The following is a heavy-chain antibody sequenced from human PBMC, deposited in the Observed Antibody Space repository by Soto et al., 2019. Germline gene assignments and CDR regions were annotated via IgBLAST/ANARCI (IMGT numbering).Heavy chain of an antibody. CDR1: GFTFSSDW. CDR3: ARDTTTGLDN. V-gene: IGHV3-74*03. Sequence: EVNLVESGGGSVQPGGSLRLSCVASGFTFSSDWMHWVRQAPGRGLVCVSRINSDVTYITYADLVKGRFTISRDNAKNTLYLQMNNLRAEDTAVYYCARDTTTGLDNWGQGTLVTVSS. J-gene: IGHJ4*02. D-gene: IGHD4-17*01. CDR2: INSDVTYI.